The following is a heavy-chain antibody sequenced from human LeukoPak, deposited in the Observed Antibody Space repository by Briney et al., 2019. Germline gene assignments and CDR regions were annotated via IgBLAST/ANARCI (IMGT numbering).Heavy chain of an antibody. V-gene: IGHV4-4*07. Sequence: NPSETLSLTCTVSGGSISSYYWSWIRQPAGKGLEWIGRIYTSGSTNYNPSLKSRVTISVDKSKNQFSLKLSSVTAADTAVDYCARGHMELRNYYYYYMDVWGKGTTVTVSS. CDR1: GGSISSYY. J-gene: IGHJ6*03. CDR2: IYTSGST. CDR3: ARGHMELRNYYYYYMDV. D-gene: IGHD1-7*01.